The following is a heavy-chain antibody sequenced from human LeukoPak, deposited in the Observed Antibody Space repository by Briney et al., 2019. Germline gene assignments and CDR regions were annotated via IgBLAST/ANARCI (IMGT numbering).Heavy chain of an antibody. CDR2: INPNSGGT. CDR3: ARGYSYGYQPPLGY. Sequence: EASVKVSCKASGYTFTGYYMHWVRQAPGQGLEWMGWINPNSGGTNYAQKFQGRVTMTRDTSISTAYMELSRLRSDDTAVYYGARGYSYGYQPPLGYWGQGTLVTVSS. CDR1: GYTFTGYY. D-gene: IGHD5-18*01. V-gene: IGHV1-2*02. J-gene: IGHJ4*02.